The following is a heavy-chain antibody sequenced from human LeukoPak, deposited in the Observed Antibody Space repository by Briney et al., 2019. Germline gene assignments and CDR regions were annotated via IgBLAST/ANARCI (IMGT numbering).Heavy chain of an antibody. CDR3: ARNGRVAAAGTLALYYYYYYMDV. J-gene: IGHJ6*03. V-gene: IGHV4-59*08. D-gene: IGHD6-13*01. Sequence: PSETLSLTCTVSGGSISSHYWTWIRQSPVKGLEWIGDISNSGSTSYNPSLKSRVTISIDTSKNQFSLKLSSVTAADTAVYYCARNGRVAAAGTLALYYYYYYMDVWGKGTTVTVSS. CDR1: GGSISSHY. CDR2: ISNSGST.